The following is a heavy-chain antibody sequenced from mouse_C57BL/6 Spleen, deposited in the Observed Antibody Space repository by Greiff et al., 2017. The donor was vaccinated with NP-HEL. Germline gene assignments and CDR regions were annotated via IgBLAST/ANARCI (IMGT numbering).Heavy chain of an antibody. CDR2: IYPGDGET. D-gene: IGHD1-1*01. CDR3: ARSDYGSSSHFDY. Sequence: QVQLQHSGPELVKPGASVKISCKASGYSFSSSWMNWVKQRPGKGLEWIGRIYPGDGETNYNGKFKGKATLTADKYSRTAYMQLSSLTSEDSAVYFCARSDYGSSSHFDYWGQGTTLTVSS. V-gene: IGHV1-82*01. CDR1: GYSFSSSW. J-gene: IGHJ2*01.